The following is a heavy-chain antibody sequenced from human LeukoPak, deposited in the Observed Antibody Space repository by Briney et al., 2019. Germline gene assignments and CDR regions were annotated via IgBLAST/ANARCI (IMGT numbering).Heavy chain of an antibody. CDR3: SRGPGDNYARFGY. D-gene: IGHD5-24*01. Sequence: PGGSLRLSCAASGFTFSGSALHWVRQASGKGLEWVGRIRSKANSYATAYAASVKGRFTISRDDSKNKAYLQMNSLKTEDTAVYYCSRGPGDNYARFGYWGQGTLVTVSS. V-gene: IGHV3-73*01. CDR1: GFTFSGSA. J-gene: IGHJ4*02. CDR2: IRSKANSYAT.